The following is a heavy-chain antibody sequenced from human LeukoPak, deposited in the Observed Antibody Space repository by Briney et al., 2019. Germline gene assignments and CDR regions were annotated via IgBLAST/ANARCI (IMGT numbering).Heavy chain of an antibody. Sequence: SETLSLTCTVSGGSISSSSYYWGWIRQPPGKGLEWIGSIYYSGSTYYSPSLKSRVTISVDTSKNQFSLKLSSVTAADTAVYYCARMALRASYYYDSSVENWFDPWGQGTLVTVSS. J-gene: IGHJ5*02. CDR1: GGSISSSSYY. V-gene: IGHV4-39*07. D-gene: IGHD3-22*01. CDR2: IYYSGST. CDR3: ARMALRASYYYDSSVENWFDP.